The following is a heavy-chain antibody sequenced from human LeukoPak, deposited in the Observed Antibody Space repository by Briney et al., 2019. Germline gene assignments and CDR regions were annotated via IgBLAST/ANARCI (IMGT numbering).Heavy chain of an antibody. CDR3: ARGRDPTYYYDSSGSPIDY. J-gene: IGHJ4*02. V-gene: IGHV1-46*01. Sequence: ASVKVSCKASGYTFTSYYMHWVRQAPGQGLEWMGIINPSGGSTSYAQKFQGRVTMTRDTPTSTVYMELSSLRSEDTAVYYCARGRDPTYYYDSSGSPIDYWGQGTLVTVSS. CDR2: INPSGGST. CDR1: GYTFTSYY. D-gene: IGHD3-22*01.